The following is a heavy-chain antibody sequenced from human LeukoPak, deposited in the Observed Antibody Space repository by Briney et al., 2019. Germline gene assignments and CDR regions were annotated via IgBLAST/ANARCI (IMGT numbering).Heavy chain of an antibody. CDR1: GGTFSSYA. CDR2: IIPIFGTA. J-gene: IGHJ3*02. CDR3: ARDGRSAFDI. Sequence: GASVKVSCKASGGTFSSYAISWVRQAPGQGLEWMGGIIPIFGTANYAQKFQGRVTTTADESTSTAYMELSSLRSEDTAVYYCARDGRSAFDIWGQGTMVTVSS. D-gene: IGHD1-26*01. V-gene: IGHV1-69*13.